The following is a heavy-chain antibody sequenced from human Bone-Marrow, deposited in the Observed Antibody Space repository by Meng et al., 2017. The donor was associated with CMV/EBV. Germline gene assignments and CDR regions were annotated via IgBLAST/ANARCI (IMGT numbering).Heavy chain of an antibody. CDR2: ISYDGSNK. CDR3: ARGGLVGSGLDY. D-gene: IGHD2-8*02. V-gene: IGHV3-30*04. J-gene: IGHJ4*02. Sequence: SCAASGFTFSSYAMSWVRQAPGKGLEWVAVISYDGSNKYYADSVKGRFTISRDNSKNTLYLQMNSLRAEDTAVYYCARGGLVGSGLDYWGQGTLVTVSS. CDR1: GFTFSSYA.